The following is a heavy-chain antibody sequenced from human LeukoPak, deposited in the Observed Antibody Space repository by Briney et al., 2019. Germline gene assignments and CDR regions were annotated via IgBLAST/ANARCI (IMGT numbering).Heavy chain of an antibody. D-gene: IGHD3-10*01. CDR3: ARLKLFLSSKLNWFDP. CDR2: INHSGST. Sequence: PSETLSLTCAVYGGSFSGYYWSWIRQPPGKGLEWIGEINHSGSTNYNPSLKSRVTISVDTSKNQFSLKLSSVTAADTAVYYCARLKLFLSSKLNWFDPWGQGTLVTVSS. CDR1: GGSFSGYY. V-gene: IGHV4-34*01. J-gene: IGHJ5*02.